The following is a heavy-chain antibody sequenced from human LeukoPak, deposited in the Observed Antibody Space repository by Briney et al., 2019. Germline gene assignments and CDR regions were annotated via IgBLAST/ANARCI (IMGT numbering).Heavy chain of an antibody. CDR3: ARVGIAAAAPRAFDI. J-gene: IGHJ3*02. CDR2: INPNSGGT. Sequence: ASVKVSCKASGDTFTGYYMHWVRLAPGQGLEWMGWINPNSGGTNYAQKFQGRVTMTRDTSISTAYMELSRLRSDDTAVYYCARVGIAAAAPRAFDIWGQGTMVTVSS. CDR1: GDTFTGYY. D-gene: IGHD6-13*01. V-gene: IGHV1-2*02.